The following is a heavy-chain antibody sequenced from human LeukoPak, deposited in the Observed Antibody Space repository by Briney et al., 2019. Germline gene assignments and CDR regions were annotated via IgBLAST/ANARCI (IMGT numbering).Heavy chain of an antibody. Sequence: PGGSLRLSCAASGFTFSSYAMSWVRQAPGKGLESVSDITGSGGSIYYADSVKGRFTISRDNSKNTLYLQMNSLRAEDTAVYYCAKDVGYHYDTRFPTWGQGTLVTVSS. CDR3: AKDVGYHYDTRFPT. J-gene: IGHJ4*02. D-gene: IGHD3-22*01. CDR2: ITGSGGSI. CDR1: GFTFSSYA. V-gene: IGHV3-23*01.